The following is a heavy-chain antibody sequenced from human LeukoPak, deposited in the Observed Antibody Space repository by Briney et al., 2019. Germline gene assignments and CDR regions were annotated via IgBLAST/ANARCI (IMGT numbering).Heavy chain of an antibody. CDR3: ARDKEDGTLYYYGMDV. J-gene: IGHJ6*02. CDR2: ISYDGSNK. CDR1: GFTFSSYA. V-gene: IGHV3-30-3*01. Sequence: GGSLRLSCAASGFTFSSYAMHWVRQAPGKGLEWVAVISYDGSNKYYADSVKGRFTISRDNSKNTLYLQMNSLRAEDTAVYYYARDKEDGTLYYYGMDVWGQGTTVTVSS.